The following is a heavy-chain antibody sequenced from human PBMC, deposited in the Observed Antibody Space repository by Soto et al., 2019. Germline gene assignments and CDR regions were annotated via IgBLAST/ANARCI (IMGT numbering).Heavy chain of an antibody. D-gene: IGHD3-3*01. V-gene: IGHV1-8*01. CDR3: ARGGLLRFLEWLSRGSYYYYYGMDV. CDR1: GSTFTSYD. CDR2: MNPNSGNT. Sequence: ASVQVSCKASGSTFTSYDINWVRQATGQGLEWMGWMNPNSGNTGYAQKFQGRVTMTRNTPISTAYMELSSLRSEDTAVYYCARGGLLRFLEWLSRGSYYYYYGMDVWGQGTTVTVSS. J-gene: IGHJ6*02.